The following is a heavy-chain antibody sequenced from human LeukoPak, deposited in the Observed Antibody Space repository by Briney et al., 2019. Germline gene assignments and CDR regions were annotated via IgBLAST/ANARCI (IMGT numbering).Heavy chain of an antibody. Sequence: GGSLRLSCAASGFTVINNYMTWVRQAPGKGLEWVSLIYRGGGTFYADPVKGRFTISRDNSKNTLYLQMHSLRAEDTAVYYCASRTRDYYYYGVDVWGQGTTVTVSS. V-gene: IGHV3-66*01. CDR2: IYRGGGT. CDR1: GFTVINNY. CDR3: ASRTRDYYYYGVDV. J-gene: IGHJ6*02.